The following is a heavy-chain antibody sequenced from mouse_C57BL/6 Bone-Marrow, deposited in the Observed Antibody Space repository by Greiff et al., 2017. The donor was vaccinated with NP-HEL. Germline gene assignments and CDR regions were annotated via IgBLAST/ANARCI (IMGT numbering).Heavy chain of an antibody. Sequence: VQLQQSGPGLVKPSQSLSLTCSVTGYSITSGYYWNWIRQFPGNKLEWMGYISYDGSNNYNPSLKNRISITRDTSKNQFFLKLNSVTTEDTATYYCARGYYGSSYDWYFDVWGTGTTVTVSS. CDR1: GYSITSGYY. J-gene: IGHJ1*03. D-gene: IGHD1-1*01. CDR3: ARGYYGSSYDWYFDV. V-gene: IGHV3-6*01. CDR2: ISYDGSN.